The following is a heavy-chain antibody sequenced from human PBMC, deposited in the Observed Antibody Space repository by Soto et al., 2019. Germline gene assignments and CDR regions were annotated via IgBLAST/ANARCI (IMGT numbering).Heavy chain of an antibody. Sequence: GGSLRLSCAASGFTFSTYAMSWVRQAPGKGLEWVSTISGSGDSTYYADSLKGRFTISRDNSKNTLYLQMNSLRDDDTAVYYCAKDLRVSGYFDYWGQGTLVTVSS. CDR2: ISGSGDST. J-gene: IGHJ4*02. V-gene: IGHV3-23*01. D-gene: IGHD6-13*01. CDR1: GFTFSTYA. CDR3: AKDLRVSGYFDY.